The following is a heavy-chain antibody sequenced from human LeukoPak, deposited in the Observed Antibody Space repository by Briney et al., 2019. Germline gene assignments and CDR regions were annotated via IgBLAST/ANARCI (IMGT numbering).Heavy chain of an antibody. V-gene: IGHV3-53*01. D-gene: IGHD1/OR15-1a*01. Sequence: GGSLRLSCAASGFTVSNNYMSWVRQAPGKGLECVSIIYSGGSTYYADSVKGRFTISRDNSKNTLYLHMNSLRAEDAAVYYCARVLDITGTIFDAFDIWGQGTMVTVSS. CDR2: IYSGGST. CDR1: GFTVSNNY. J-gene: IGHJ3*02. CDR3: ARVLDITGTIFDAFDI.